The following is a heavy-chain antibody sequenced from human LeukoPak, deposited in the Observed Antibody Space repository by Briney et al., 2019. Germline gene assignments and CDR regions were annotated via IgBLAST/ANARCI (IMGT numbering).Heavy chain of an antibody. Sequence: GRSLRLSCAASGFTFSSYGMHWVRQAPGKGLEWVAVIWYDGSNKYYADSVKGRFTISRDNSKNTLYLQMNSLRAEDTAVYYCARSPKGIAAAGLDYWGQGTLVTVSS. CDR1: GFTFSSYG. V-gene: IGHV3-33*01. D-gene: IGHD6-13*01. J-gene: IGHJ4*02. CDR3: ARSPKGIAAAGLDY. CDR2: IWYDGSNK.